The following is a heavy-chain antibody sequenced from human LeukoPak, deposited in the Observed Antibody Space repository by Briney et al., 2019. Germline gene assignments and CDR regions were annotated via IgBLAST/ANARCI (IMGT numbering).Heavy chain of an antibody. CDR1: GGTFSSYA. CDR2: IIPIFGTA. CDR3: ARGAYGDYLEYFQH. Sequence: SVKVSCKASGGTFSSYAISWVRQAPGQGLEWMGGIIPIFGTANYAQKFQGRVTITTDESTSTAYMELSSLRSEDTAVYYCARGAYGDYLEYFQHWGQGTLVTVSS. V-gene: IGHV1-69*05. D-gene: IGHD4-17*01. J-gene: IGHJ1*01.